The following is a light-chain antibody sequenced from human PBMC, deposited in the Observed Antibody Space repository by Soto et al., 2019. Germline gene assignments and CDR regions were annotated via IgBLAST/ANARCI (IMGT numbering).Light chain of an antibody. J-gene: IGLJ2*01. V-gene: IGLV1-44*01. CDR1: SSDIGSNP. CDR3: SAWDDNIYGPV. Sequence: QSVLTQPPSASGTPGQRVAISCSGGSSDIGSNPVNWYLHLPGAAPKLLIYRDNQRPSGVPDRFSGSKSGTSASLTISGLQSEEEAAYFCSAWDDNIYGPVFGGGTKLTVL. CDR2: RDN.